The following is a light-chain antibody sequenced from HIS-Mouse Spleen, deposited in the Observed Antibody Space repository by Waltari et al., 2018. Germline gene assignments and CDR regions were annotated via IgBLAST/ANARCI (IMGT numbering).Light chain of an antibody. CDR2: RNN. CDR1: RSNIGSHH. Sequence: QSVLTQPPSASGTPGQRVTISCSGSRSNIGSHHVYWYQQLPGTAPKTLIYRNNQRPSGVPDRFSGSKSGTSASLAISGLRSEDEADYYCAAWDDSLSGPGVFGGGTKLTVL. CDR3: AAWDDSLSGPGV. J-gene: IGLJ2*01. V-gene: IGLV1-47*01.